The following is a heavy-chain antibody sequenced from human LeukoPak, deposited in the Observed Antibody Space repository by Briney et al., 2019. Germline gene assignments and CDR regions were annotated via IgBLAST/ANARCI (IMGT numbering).Heavy chain of an antibody. Sequence: ASVNVSCKASGYTFTSYGISWVRQAPGQGLEWMGWISAYNGNTNYAQKLQGRVTMTTDTSTSTAYMELSSLRSEDTAVYYCARKTPASITMVRGVIIPTGRYFDYWGRGTLVTVSS. CDR3: ARKTPASITMVRGVIIPTGRYFDY. J-gene: IGHJ4*02. D-gene: IGHD3-10*01. V-gene: IGHV1-18*01. CDR2: ISAYNGNT. CDR1: GYTFTSYG.